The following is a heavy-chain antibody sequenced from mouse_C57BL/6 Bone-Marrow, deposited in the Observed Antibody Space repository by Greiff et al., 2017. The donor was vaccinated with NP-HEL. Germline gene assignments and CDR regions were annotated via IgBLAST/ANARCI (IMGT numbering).Heavy chain of an antibody. V-gene: IGHV5-9*01. D-gene: IGHD1-1*01. CDR3: AGLPTTTVVDDSYAMDY. J-gene: IGHJ4*01. CDR2: ISGGGGNT. CDR1: GFTFSSYT. Sequence: EVKLVESGGGLVKPGGSLKLSCAASGFTFSSYTMSWVRQTPEKRLEWVANISGGGGNTYYPDSVKGRFTISRDNARNTLFLQMSSLRSENTALYYCAGLPTTTVVDDSYAMDYWGQGTSVTVSS.